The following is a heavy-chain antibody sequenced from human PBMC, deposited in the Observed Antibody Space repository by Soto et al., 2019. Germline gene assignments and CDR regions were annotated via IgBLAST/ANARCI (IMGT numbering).Heavy chain of an antibody. J-gene: IGHJ4*02. D-gene: IGHD3-10*01. V-gene: IGHV3-48*01. Sequence: GSLRLSCAASGFTFSSYSMNWVRQAPGKGLEWVSYISSSSSTIYYADSVKGRFTISRDNAKNSLYLQMNSLRAEDTAVYYFSRRGGSGSYYNGNHFDYWGQGTLVTVSS. CDR3: SRRGGSGSYYNGNHFDY. CDR2: ISSSSSTI. CDR1: GFTFSSYS.